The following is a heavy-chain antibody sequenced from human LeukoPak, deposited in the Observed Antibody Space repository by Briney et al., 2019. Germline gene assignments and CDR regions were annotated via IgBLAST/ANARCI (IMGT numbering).Heavy chain of an antibody. CDR3: ARLELAGFLEWLFKY. Sequence: SETLSLTCTVSGGSSSSYYWSWIRQPPGKGLEWIGYIYYSGSTNYNPSLKRRVNISVNTSKNQFSLTLSSVTAADTAVYYCARLELAGFLEWLFKYWGQGTLVTVSS. D-gene: IGHD3-3*01. CDR1: GGSSSSYY. J-gene: IGHJ4*02. CDR2: IYYSGST. V-gene: IGHV4-59*08.